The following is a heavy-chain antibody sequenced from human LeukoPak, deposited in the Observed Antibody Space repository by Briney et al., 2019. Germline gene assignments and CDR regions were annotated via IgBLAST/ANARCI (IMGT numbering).Heavy chain of an antibody. CDR1: GGTFRTSG. CDR3: ARDFGSGSYEVFDY. J-gene: IGHJ4*02. D-gene: IGHD1-26*01. Sequence: ASVKVSCKASGGTFRTSGVNWVRQAPGQGLEWMGWINPNSGGTNYAQKFQGRVTMTRDTSISTAYMELRSLRSDDTAVYYCARDFGSGSYEVFDYWGQGTLVTVSS. CDR2: INPNSGGT. V-gene: IGHV1-2*02.